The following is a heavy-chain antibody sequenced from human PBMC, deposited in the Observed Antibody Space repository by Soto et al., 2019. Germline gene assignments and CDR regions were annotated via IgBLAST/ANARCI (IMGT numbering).Heavy chain of an antibody. V-gene: IGHV1-69*06. Sequence: QVQLVQSGAEVRKPGSSVKVSCKTSGGLISKYSFNWVRQAPGQGLEWMGGVLPISGSTDYAQKFQGRLTITADRSTSTVYMELSRLRSEDTDNYYCATIRVRGGPLRFEDGGQGMLISVSS. CDR2: VLPISGST. CDR3: ATIRVRGGPLRFED. J-gene: IGHJ4*01. CDR1: GGLISKYS. D-gene: IGHD2-15*01.